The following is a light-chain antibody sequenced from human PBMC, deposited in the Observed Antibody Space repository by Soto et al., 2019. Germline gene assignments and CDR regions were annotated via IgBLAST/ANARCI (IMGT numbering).Light chain of an antibody. CDR2: AAS. CDR3: QQLKSYPLT. Sequence: IPLTQSPSSLSASVGDRVTITCRASQGINSYLGWYQQRPGKAPKLLIYAASTWLSGVPSRFSGSGSGTDFTLTISSLQPEDFATYYCQQLKSYPLTFGGGIKVEIK. CDR1: QGINSY. V-gene: IGKV1-9*01. J-gene: IGKJ4*01.